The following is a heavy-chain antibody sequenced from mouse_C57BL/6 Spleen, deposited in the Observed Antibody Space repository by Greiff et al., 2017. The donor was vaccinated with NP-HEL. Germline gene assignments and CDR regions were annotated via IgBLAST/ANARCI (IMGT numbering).Heavy chain of an antibody. CDR2: IDPANGNP. V-gene: IGHV14-3*01. D-gene: IGHD1-1*01. CDR3: ARSADGSSYVCDY. J-gene: IGHJ2*01. Sequence: VQLQQSVAELVRPGASVKLSCTASGFNIKNTYMHWVKQRPEQGLEWIGRIDPANGNPKYAPKFQGKATITADTSSNTAYLQLSSLTSEDTAIYYCARSADGSSYVCDYWGQGTTLTVSS. CDR1: GFNIKNTY.